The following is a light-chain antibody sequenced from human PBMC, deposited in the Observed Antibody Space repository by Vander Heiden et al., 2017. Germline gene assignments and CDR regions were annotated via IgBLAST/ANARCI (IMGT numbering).Light chain of an antibody. CDR2: DDS. CDR3: QVWDSSSDHGV. Sequence: SYVLTHPPSVSVAPGQKARITCGGNNIGRKSVHWYQQKPGQAPVLVVEDDSDRPSGIPERFSGSNSGKTATLKISRVEAGDEADDYCQVWDSSSDHGVFGGGTKLPVL. J-gene: IGLJ2*01. V-gene: IGLV3-21*02. CDR1: NIGRKS.